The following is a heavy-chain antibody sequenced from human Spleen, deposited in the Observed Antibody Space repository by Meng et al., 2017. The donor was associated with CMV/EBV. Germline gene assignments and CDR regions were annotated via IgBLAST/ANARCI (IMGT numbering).Heavy chain of an antibody. CDR1: CGSISSGAYY. V-gene: IGHV4-30-4*08. CDR3: ARDGGYHRAAGPY. CDR2: IYYSGST. D-gene: IGHD2-15*01. J-gene: IGHJ4*02. Sequence: VLLEEPGPGLLKPSHTLSLPRTVSCGSISSGAYYWSWIRQPPGKGLEWIGYIYYSGSTYYNPSLKSRVTISVDTSKNQFSLKLSSVTAADTAVYYCARDGGYHRAAGPYWGQGTLVTVSS.